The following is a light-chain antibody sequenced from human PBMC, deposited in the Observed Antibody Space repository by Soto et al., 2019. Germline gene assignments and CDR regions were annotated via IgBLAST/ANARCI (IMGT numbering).Light chain of an antibody. CDR1: QTVSRMY. Sequence: EVVLAESPVTLSLSPGERATLSCRASQTVSRMYLAGFQQKPGQAPRLLIYGASSRATGIPDRFSGSGSGTDFTLTISRLEPEDCAVYYCQQYGSSPWTFCQGTKVDIK. V-gene: IGKV3-20*01. J-gene: IGKJ1*01. CDR3: QQYGSSPWT. CDR2: GAS.